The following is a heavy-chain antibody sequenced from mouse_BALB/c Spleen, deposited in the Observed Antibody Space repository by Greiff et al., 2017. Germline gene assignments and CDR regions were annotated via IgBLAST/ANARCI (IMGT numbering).Heavy chain of an antibody. Sequence: EVQLVESGGGLVQPGGSRKLSCAASGFTFSSFGMHWVRQAPEKGLEWVAYISSGSSTIYYADTVKGRFTISRDNPKNTLFLQMTSLRSEDTAMYYCARYGNLYFDYWGQGTTLTVSS. V-gene: IGHV5-17*02. CDR3: ARYGNLYFDY. CDR2: ISSGSSTI. CDR1: GFTFSSFG. D-gene: IGHD2-1*01. J-gene: IGHJ2*01.